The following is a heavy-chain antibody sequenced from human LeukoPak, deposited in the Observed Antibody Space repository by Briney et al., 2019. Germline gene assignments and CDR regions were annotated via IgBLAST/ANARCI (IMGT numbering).Heavy chain of an antibody. Sequence: PSQTLSLTCTVSGGSISSGDYYWSWIRQPPGKGLEWIGYIYYSGSTYYNPSLKSRVTISVDTSKNQFSLKLSSVTAADTAVYYCARDYCSSTSCYEDYYYYYGMGVWGQGTTVTVSS. CDR2: IYYSGST. D-gene: IGHD2-2*01. CDR1: GGSISSGDYY. V-gene: IGHV4-30-4*01. J-gene: IGHJ6*02. CDR3: ARDYCSSTSCYEDYYYYYGMGV.